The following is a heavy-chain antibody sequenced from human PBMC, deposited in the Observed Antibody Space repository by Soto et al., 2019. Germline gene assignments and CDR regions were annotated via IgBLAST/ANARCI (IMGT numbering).Heavy chain of an antibody. CDR1: GFTFSIYA. CDR3: AKDQSNSNPLYYFDF. J-gene: IGHJ4*02. D-gene: IGHD3-22*01. Sequence: GGSLRLSCAASGFTFSIYAMTWVRQSPGKGLEWVSSMSRTGDNTYYADSVKGRFTISRDNSKNTLYLQMNSLRAEDAAIYYCAKDQSNSNPLYYFDFWGPGTLVTVSS. CDR2: MSRTGDNT. V-gene: IGHV3-23*01.